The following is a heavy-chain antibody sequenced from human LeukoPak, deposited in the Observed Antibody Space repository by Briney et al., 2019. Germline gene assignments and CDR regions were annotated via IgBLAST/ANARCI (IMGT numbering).Heavy chain of an antibody. V-gene: IGHV3-30-3*01. D-gene: IGHD4-17*01. CDR1: GFTFSSYA. CDR2: ISYDGSNK. J-gene: IGHJ4*02. CDR3: ARPPTVTNPFDY. Sequence: GRSLRLSCAASGFTFSSYAMPWVRQAPGKGLEWVAVISYDGSNKYYADSVKGRFTISRDNSKNTLYLQMNSLRAEDTAVYYCARPPTVTNPFDYWGQGTLVTVSS.